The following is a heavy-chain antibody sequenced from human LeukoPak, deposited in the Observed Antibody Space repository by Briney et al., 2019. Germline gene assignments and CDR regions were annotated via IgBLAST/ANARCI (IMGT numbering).Heavy chain of an antibody. Sequence: PGGSLRLSCAASGFTFSSYWMHWFRQAPGKGLVWVSLINPDGSNTDYADSVKGRFHISRDNAKNTLYLQVNSLRAEDTAVYYCARNWNGADYWGQGTLLTVSS. CDR3: ARNWNGADY. D-gene: IGHD1-1*01. V-gene: IGHV3-74*01. CDR2: INPDGSNT. J-gene: IGHJ4*02. CDR1: GFTFSSYW.